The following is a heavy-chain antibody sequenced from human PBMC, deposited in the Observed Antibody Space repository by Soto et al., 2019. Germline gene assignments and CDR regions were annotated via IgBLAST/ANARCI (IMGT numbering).Heavy chain of an antibody. CDR3: AREGSDDTSGYYFAYYFDY. V-gene: IGHV1-46*01. Sequence: QVQLVQSGAEVKKPGASVKVSCKASGYTFTSYYMHWVRQAPGQGLEWMGIINPSGGSTSYAQKSQPRVTMTRDTSTSTVYMELSSLRSEDTAVYYCAREGSDDTSGYYFAYYFDYWGQGPLVTVSS. D-gene: IGHD3-22*01. CDR2: INPSGGST. CDR1: GYTFTSYY. J-gene: IGHJ4*02.